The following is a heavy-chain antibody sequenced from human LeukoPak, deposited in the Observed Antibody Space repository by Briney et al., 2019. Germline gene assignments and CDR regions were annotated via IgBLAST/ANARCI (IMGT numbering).Heavy chain of an antibody. CDR1: GFTFSNYA. V-gene: IGHV3-23*01. CDR2: ISDWGTTR. J-gene: IGHJ3*01. Sequence: PGGSLRLSCKASGFTFSNYAMSWVRQAPGKGLEWVSSISDWGTTRKYADSVKGRFTISRDNSKNTVSVQMNSLRAEDTAVYYCARDHHRRLYDSQARDTFDFWGQGTMVTVSS. D-gene: IGHD3-22*01. CDR3: ARDHHRRLYDSQARDTFDF.